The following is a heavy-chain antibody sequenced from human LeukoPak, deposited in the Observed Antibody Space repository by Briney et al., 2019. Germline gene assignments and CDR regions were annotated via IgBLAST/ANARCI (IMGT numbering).Heavy chain of an antibody. J-gene: IGHJ4*02. CDR2: IKQDGSEK. D-gene: IGHD3-22*01. Sequence: GGSLRLSCAASGFTFSSYWMSWVRQAPGKGLGWVANIKQDGSEKYYVDSVKGRFTISRDNAKNSLYLQMNSLRAEDTAVYYCARDVPYYYDSSGYGDWGQGTLVTVSS. CDR1: GFTFSSYW. CDR3: ARDVPYYYDSSGYGD. V-gene: IGHV3-7*01.